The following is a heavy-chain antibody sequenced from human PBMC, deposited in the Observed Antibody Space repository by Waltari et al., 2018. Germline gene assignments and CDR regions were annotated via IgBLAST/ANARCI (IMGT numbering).Heavy chain of an antibody. D-gene: IGHD3-16*01. CDR2: IYYSGST. CDR1: GGSISSYY. CDR3: ARDQSLGEGQDAFDI. J-gene: IGHJ3*02. V-gene: IGHV4-59*01. Sequence: QVQLQESGPGLVKPSETLSLTCTVSGGSISSYYWSWIRQPPGKGLEWIGYIYYSGSTNYNPPLKSRVTISVDTSKNQFSLKLSSVTAADTAVYYCARDQSLGEGQDAFDIWGQGTMVTVSS.